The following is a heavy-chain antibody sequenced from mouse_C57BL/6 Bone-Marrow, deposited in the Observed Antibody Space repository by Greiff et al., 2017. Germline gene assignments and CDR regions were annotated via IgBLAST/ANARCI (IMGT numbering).Heavy chain of an antibody. Sequence: VMLVESGAELARPGASVKLSCKASGYTFTSYGISWVKQRTGQGLEWIGEIYPRSGNTYYNEKFKGKATLTADKSSSTAYMELRSLTSEDSAVYFCAREEGYYYDPYWGQGTTLTVSS. J-gene: IGHJ2*01. V-gene: IGHV1-81*01. CDR3: AREEGYYYDPY. CDR2: IYPRSGNT. CDR1: GYTFTSYG. D-gene: IGHD1-1*01.